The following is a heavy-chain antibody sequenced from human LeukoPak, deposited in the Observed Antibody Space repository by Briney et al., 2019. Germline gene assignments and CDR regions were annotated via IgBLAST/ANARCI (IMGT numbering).Heavy chain of an antibody. D-gene: IGHD3-16*02. V-gene: IGHV4-30-2*01. CDR1: GGSISSGGYS. CDR2: IYHSGST. CDR3: ARVREYDYVWRSYPDAFDI. Sequence: PPQTLSLTCAVSGGSISSGGYSWGWLRQPAGRGVEGVGYIYHSGSTYYNASLKSRVTISVERSKTQFSLKLSSVTAADTAVYYCARVREYDYVWRSYPDAFDIWGQGTMVTVSS. J-gene: IGHJ3*02.